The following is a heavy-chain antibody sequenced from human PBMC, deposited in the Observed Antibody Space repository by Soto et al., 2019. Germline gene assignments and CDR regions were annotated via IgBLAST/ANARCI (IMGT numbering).Heavy chain of an antibody. J-gene: IGHJ4*02. Sequence: PGGSLRLSCAASGFTFSSYAMHWVRQAPGKGLEWVAVIWHDGSNKYYADSVEGRFTISRDNSKNTLYLQMNSLRVEDTAVYYCAKDGMTSPPYWGQGTLVTVSS. CDR3: AKDGMTSPPY. CDR1: GFTFSSYA. CDR2: IWHDGSNK. V-gene: IGHV3-33*06.